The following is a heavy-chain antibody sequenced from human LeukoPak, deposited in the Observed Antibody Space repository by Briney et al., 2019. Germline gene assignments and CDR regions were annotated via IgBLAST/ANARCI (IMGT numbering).Heavy chain of an antibody. J-gene: IGHJ4*02. CDR2: INPNSGGT. Sequence: ASVKVSCKASGYTFTGYYMHWVRQAPGQGLEWMGWINPNSGGTNYAQKFQGRVTKTRDTSISTAYMELSRLRSDDTAVYYCARVGGDTAMVTAYWGQGTLVTVSS. CDR3: ARVGGDTAMVTAY. D-gene: IGHD5-18*01. CDR1: GYTFTGYY. V-gene: IGHV1-2*02.